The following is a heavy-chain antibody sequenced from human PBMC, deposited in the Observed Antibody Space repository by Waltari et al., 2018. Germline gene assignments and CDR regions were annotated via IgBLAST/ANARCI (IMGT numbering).Heavy chain of an antibody. J-gene: IGHJ4*02. V-gene: IGHV4-61*01. Sequence: QVQLQESGPGLVTPPEPLSLTGSVSDGSVKCVSYYWSWIRQPPGNGLEWIGYIYYSGSTKDNPSLESRVTISVDTSRNQFSLKLTSVTAADTAVYYCAGDRYGVAEYESWGQGTLVTVSS. CDR1: DGSVKCVSYY. D-gene: IGHD6-19*01. CDR3: AGDRYGVAEYES. CDR2: IYYSGST.